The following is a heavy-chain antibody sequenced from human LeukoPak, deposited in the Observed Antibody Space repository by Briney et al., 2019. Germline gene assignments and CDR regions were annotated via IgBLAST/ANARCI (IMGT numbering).Heavy chain of an antibody. J-gene: IGHJ1*01. CDR1: GGSISSSNW. CDR3: SRDSPRDGYNYAEYFQH. CDR2: IYHSGST. Sequence: PETLSLTCAVSGGSISSSNWWSWVRQPPGKGLEWIGEIYHSGSTHYNPSLKSRVTISVDTSKNQFSLKLSSVTAADTAVYYCSRDSPRDGYNYAEYFQHWGRGTLVTVSS. V-gene: IGHV4-4*03. D-gene: IGHD5-24*01.